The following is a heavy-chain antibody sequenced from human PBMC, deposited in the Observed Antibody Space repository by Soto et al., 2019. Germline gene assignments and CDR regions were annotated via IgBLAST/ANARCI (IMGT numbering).Heavy chain of an antibody. V-gene: IGHV3-30*18. J-gene: IGHJ4*02. Sequence: HLGGSLRLSFAASGFTFSIYGMDWVRQAPGKGLEWVAVKSYDGSNKYYAGSVKGRFTISRDNSKTTLYLQMNSLRAEDTAVYYCAKDLRFLEWLLDYWGQGTVVTVSS. CDR3: AKDLRFLEWLLDY. CDR2: KSYDGSNK. D-gene: IGHD3-3*01. CDR1: GFTFSIYG.